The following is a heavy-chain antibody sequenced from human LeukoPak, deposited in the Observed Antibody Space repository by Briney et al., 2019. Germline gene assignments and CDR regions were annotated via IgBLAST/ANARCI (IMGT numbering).Heavy chain of an antibody. V-gene: IGHV4-39*01. Sequence: PSETLSLTCTVSGGSISSSTHYWGWIRQPPGKGLEWIGSIYYSGSTYYNLSLKSRVTISVDTSKNQFSLKLNSVTAADTAVYYCASDEVSGPRIAAAGTRWFDTWGQGTLVTVSS. CDR3: ASDEVSGPRIAAAGTRWFDT. J-gene: IGHJ5*02. D-gene: IGHD6-13*01. CDR1: GGSISSSTHY. CDR2: IYYSGST.